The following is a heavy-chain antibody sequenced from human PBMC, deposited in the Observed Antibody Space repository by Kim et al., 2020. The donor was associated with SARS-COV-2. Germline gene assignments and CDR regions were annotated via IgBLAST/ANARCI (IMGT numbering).Heavy chain of an antibody. CDR2: ISGGGDST. CDR3: AKGAGGDSARM. V-gene: IGHV3-23*01. CDR1: GFTFGNYG. D-gene: IGHD3-16*01. J-gene: IGHJ4*02. Sequence: GGSLRLSCSASGFTFGNYGMNWVRQPPGKGLEWVAAISGGGDSTYFADSVKGRFTISRDNSQNMLYLQMKSLRAEDTAVYFCAKGAGGDSARMWGQGTLVTV.